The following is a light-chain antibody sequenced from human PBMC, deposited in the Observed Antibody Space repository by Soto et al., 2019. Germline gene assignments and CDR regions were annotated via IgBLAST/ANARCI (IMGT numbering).Light chain of an antibody. CDR2: YDS. J-gene: IGLJ2*01. Sequence: SYELTQPPSVSVAPGKAARITCGGNNIGSKSVHWYQQKPDQAPVVVIYYDSDRPSGIPERFSGSNSGNTATLTISRVEAGDEADYYCQVWDSSSEHVVFGGGTKLTVL. CDR1: NIGSKS. V-gene: IGLV3-21*04. CDR3: QVWDSSSEHVV.